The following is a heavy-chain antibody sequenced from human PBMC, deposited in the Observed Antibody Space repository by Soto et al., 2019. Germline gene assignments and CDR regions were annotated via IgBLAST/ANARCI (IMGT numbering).Heavy chain of an antibody. CDR3: ARDQSPGYCSGGSCFVYGMDV. J-gene: IGHJ6*02. D-gene: IGHD2-15*01. CDR1: GYTFTSYG. V-gene: IGHV1-18*04. CDR2: ISAYNGNT. Sequence: GASVKVSCKASGYTFTSYGISWVRQAPGQGLEWMGWISAYNGNTNYAQKLQGRVTMTTDTPTSTAYMELRSLRSDDTAVYYCARDQSPGYCSGGSCFVYGMDVWGQGTTVTVSS.